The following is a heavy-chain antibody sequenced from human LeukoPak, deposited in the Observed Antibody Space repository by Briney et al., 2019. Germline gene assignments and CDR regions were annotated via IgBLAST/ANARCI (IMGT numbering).Heavy chain of an antibody. V-gene: IGHV1-69*13. CDR1: GGTFSIYA. J-gene: IGHJ5*02. Sequence: SVNVSCTASGGTFSIYAISWVRQAPGQGLEWMGGIIPIFGTANYAQKFQGRVTITADESTSTAYMELSSLRSEDTAVYYCARDGPNYGDFNWFDPWGQGTLVTVSS. CDR3: ARDGPNYGDFNWFDP. D-gene: IGHD4-17*01. CDR2: IIPIFGTA.